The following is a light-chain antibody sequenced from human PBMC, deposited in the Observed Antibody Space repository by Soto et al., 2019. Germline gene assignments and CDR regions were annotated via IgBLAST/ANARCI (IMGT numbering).Light chain of an antibody. CDR2: EDN. CDR1: SGSIASNY. V-gene: IGLV6-57*02. CDR3: QSYDSSNVV. J-gene: IGLJ2*01. Sequence: NFMLTQPHSVSESPGKTVTISCTGSSGSIASNYVQWYQQRPGSAPTTVIYEDNQRPSGVPERFSGSIDSSSNSASLTISGLKTEDEADYCCQSYDSSNVVFGGGTKVTVL.